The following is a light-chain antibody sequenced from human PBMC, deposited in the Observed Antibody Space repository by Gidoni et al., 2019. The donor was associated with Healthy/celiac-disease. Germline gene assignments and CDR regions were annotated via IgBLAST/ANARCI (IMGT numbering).Light chain of an antibody. CDR3: NSRDSSGNHLEV. V-gene: IGLV3-19*01. J-gene: IGLJ1*01. CDR1: SLRSYY. Sequence: SSELTQDPAVSVALGQTVRITCQGDSLRSYYASWYQQKPGQAPVLVIYGKNNRPSGIPDRFSGSSLGNTASLTITGAQAEDEADYYCNSRDSSGNHLEVFGTGTKVTVL. CDR2: GKN.